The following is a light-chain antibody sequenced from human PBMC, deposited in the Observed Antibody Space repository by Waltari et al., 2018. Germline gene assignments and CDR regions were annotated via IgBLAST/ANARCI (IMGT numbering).Light chain of an antibody. CDR1: SSDLTGYNY. Sequence: QSALTQPASVSGSPGQSITISCTGISSDLTGYNYVSWYQKYPGKAPKLIIYEVSNRPSGVSNRFSGSKSGNTASLSISGLQAEDEADYYCTSYISGTTLVIFGGGTKLTVL. J-gene: IGLJ2*01. CDR2: EVS. CDR3: TSYISGTTLVI. V-gene: IGLV2-14*01.